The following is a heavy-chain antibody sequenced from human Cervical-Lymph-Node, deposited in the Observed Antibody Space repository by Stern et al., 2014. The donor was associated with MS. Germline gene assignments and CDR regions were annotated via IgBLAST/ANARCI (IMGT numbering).Heavy chain of an antibody. D-gene: IGHD2-15*01. J-gene: IGHJ6*02. Sequence: EMQLVESGGGLVQPGGSLRLSCIASGFSLRTYWMHWVRPAPGKGLVWVARINSDGSSTTYADSVRGRFTISRDNVKNTMFLQMNTPRAEDTALYYCARGGEHYSYYYAMDVWGQGTTVTVSS. V-gene: IGHV3-74*03. CDR3: ARGGEHYSYYYAMDV. CDR2: INSDGSST. CDR1: GFSLRTYW.